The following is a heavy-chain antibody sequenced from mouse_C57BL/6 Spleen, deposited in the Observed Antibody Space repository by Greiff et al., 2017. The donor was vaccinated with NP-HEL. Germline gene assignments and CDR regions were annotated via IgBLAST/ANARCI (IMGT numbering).Heavy chain of an antibody. CDR1: GYTFTSSW. J-gene: IGHJ2*01. CDR2: IDPDSGGT. Sequence: QVQLQQSGAELVKPGASVKMSCKASGYTFTSSWMHWVKQRPGQGLEWIGRIDPDSGGTKYNGKFKSKATLTADKSSSTAYMQLSSLTSDDTAVYYCAKYSSGYRYYFDYWGQGTTVTVSS. CDR3: AKYSSGYRYYFDY. V-gene: IGHV1-72*01. D-gene: IGHD3-2*02.